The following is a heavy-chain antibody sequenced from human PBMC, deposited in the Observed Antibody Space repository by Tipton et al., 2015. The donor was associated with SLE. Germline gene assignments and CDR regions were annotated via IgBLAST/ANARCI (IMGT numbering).Heavy chain of an antibody. J-gene: IGHJ3*02. D-gene: IGHD3-3*01. CDR3: AKGLRFLEWLLSDAFDI. CDR1: GFTFSIYA. CDR2: ISGSGGST. V-gene: IGHV3-23*01. Sequence: SLRLSCAASGFTFSIYAMSWVRQAPGKGLEWVSAISGSGGSTYYADSVKGRFTISRDNSKNTLYLQMNSLRAEDTAVYYCAKGLRFLEWLLSDAFDIWGQGTMVTVSS.